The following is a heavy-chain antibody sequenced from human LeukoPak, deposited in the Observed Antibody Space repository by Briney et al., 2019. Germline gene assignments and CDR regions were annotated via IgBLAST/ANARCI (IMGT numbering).Heavy chain of an antibody. CDR2: ISGSGGST. V-gene: IGHV3-23*01. CDR3: AKDYSSSWYRSYFDY. Sequence: PGGSLRLSCAASGFTFSSYAMSWVRQAPGKGLEWVSAISGSGGSTYYADSVEGRFTISRDNSKNTLYLQMNSLRAEDTAVYYSAKDYSSSWYRSYFDYWGQGSLVTVSS. CDR1: GFTFSSYA. J-gene: IGHJ4*02. D-gene: IGHD6-13*01.